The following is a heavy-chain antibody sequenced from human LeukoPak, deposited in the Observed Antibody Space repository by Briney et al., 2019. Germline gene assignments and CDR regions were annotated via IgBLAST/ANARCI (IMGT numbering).Heavy chain of an antibody. Sequence: HPGGSLRLSCAASGFTVSANYMSWVRQSPGKGLEWVSIIYSGGSTDYADSVKGRFTISKDNSKNTVLLQMNSLRAEDTAMYYCASLYCSRGSCAFDVWGQGTLVTVSP. D-gene: IGHD2-15*01. CDR1: GFTVSANY. J-gene: IGHJ5*02. V-gene: IGHV3-66*01. CDR3: ASLYCSRGSCAFDV. CDR2: IYSGGST.